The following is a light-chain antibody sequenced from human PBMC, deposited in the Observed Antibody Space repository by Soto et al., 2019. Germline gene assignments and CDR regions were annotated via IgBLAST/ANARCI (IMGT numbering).Light chain of an antibody. J-gene: IGKJ1*01. CDR3: QQTNSLPVT. Sequence: DIKLNQSPSSVSASVGDRVPITCRASQGISSWLAWYQQRPGKAPKLLISAASTLHSGVPSRFSGSGSGTDFTLTITSLQPEDFATYFCQQTNSLPVTFGQGTKVDIK. CDR1: QGISSW. CDR2: AAS. V-gene: IGKV1-12*01.